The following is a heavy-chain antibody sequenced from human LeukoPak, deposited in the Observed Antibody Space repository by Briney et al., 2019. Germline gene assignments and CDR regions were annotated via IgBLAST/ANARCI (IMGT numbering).Heavy chain of an antibody. CDR1: GYTFISYY. V-gene: IGHV1-46*01. CDR3: ARADFYYDSSGYSQHFDY. D-gene: IGHD3-22*01. J-gene: IGHJ4*02. Sequence: ASVKVSCKASGYTFISYYMHWVRQAPGQGLEWMGIINPSGGSTSYAQKFQGRVTMTRDMSTSTVYVELSSLRSEDTAVYYCARADFYYDSSGYSQHFDYWGQGTLVTVSS. CDR2: INPSGGST.